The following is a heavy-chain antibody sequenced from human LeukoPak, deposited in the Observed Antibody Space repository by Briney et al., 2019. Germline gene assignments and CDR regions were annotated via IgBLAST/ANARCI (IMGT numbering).Heavy chain of an antibody. V-gene: IGHV3-7*01. J-gene: IGHJ4*02. CDR3: AKDRFEGSAWYGPFEH. D-gene: IGHD6-19*01. CDR1: GFTFSSYW. Sequence: PGGSLRLSCAASGFTFSSYWMTWVRQAPGKGLEWVGNIKRDGSERYYVDSVKGRFTISRDNAKNSLYLQMNSLRTEDTAVYYCAKDRFEGSAWYGPFEHWGQGTLVTVSS. CDR2: IKRDGSER.